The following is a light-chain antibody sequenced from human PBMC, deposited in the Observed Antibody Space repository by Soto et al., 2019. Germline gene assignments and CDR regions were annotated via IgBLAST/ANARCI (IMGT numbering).Light chain of an antibody. CDR2: AAS. CDR1: QSISSY. V-gene: IGKV1-39*01. CDR3: QQSYGPPPT. J-gene: IGKJ1*01. Sequence: DIQMTQSPSSLSASVGDRVTITCRASQSISSYLNWYQQKPGKAPKLLIYAASSLQSGVPSRFSGSGSGTDFTPTIRSLQPEDFATYSCQQSYGPPPTFGQGTKVEIK.